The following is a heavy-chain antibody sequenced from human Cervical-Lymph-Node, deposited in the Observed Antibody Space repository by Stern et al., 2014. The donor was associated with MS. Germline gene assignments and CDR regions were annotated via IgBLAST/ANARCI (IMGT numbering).Heavy chain of an antibody. CDR3: AGDDSEGPRLYFFDY. D-gene: IGHD2-15*01. V-gene: IGHV1-46*03. Sequence: QVQLVESGAEVKKPGASVKVSCKASGYTFPKYYIHWVRQAPGQGLEWMGLINPRDGAPSYAQKFQGRVTMTRATTSGTVDMQLTTLRSEATAVYYCAGDDSEGPRLYFFDYWGQGTLVTVSS. J-gene: IGHJ4*02. CDR2: INPRDGAP. CDR1: GYTFPKYY.